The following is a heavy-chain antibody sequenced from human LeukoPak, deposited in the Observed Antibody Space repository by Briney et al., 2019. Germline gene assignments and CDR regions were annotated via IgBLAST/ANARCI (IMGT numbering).Heavy chain of an antibody. CDR3: ARSSNYFDY. D-gene: IGHD2-8*01. CDR2: ISSSSKYT. CDR1: GFTFSDYY. J-gene: IGHJ4*02. Sequence: PAESLSLSCAASGFTFSDYYMSWIRQAPGKGLEWVSYISSSSKYTKYADSVKGRFTISRDNAMKSVYLQMNGLRGEDTAVDYCARSSNYFDYWGRGTLVTVSS. V-gene: IGHV3-11*03.